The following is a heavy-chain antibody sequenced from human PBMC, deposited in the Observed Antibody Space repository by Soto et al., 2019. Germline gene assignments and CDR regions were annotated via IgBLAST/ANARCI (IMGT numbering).Heavy chain of an antibody. D-gene: IGHD2-15*01. CDR3: ARDLHSGGKYWYFDI. CDR1: GYTFTHYG. J-gene: IGHJ2*01. Sequence: QVQLVQSGAEVKKPGASVKVSCKASGYTFTHYGITWVRRAPGQGLEWMGWINSFSGDTNYPQKLQGRLTMTTDTSTNTVYMELRNLRSDDTAVYYCARDLHSGGKYWYFDIWGRGTLVTVSS. CDR2: INSFSGDT. V-gene: IGHV1-18*01.